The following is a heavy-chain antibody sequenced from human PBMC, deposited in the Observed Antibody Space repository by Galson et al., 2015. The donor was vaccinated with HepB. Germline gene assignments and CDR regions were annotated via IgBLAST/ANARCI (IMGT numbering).Heavy chain of an antibody. V-gene: IGHV3-74*01. D-gene: IGHD6-19*01. CDR3: AREYSSGWDRIDY. CDR2: INSDGSST. Sequence: SLRLSCAASGFTFSTYWMHWVRQAPGKGLVWVSRINSDGSSTTCADSVKGRFTISRDNAKNTLYLQMNSLRAEDTAVYYCAREYSSGWDRIDYWGQGTLVTVSS. CDR1: GFTFSTYW. J-gene: IGHJ4*02.